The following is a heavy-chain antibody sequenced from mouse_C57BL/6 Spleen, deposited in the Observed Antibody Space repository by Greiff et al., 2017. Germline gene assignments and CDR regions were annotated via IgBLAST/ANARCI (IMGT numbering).Heavy chain of an antibody. V-gene: IGHV5-9*01. CDR1: GFTFSSYT. CDR2: ISGGGGNT. J-gene: IGHJ2*01. Sequence: EVQGVESGGGLVKPGGSLKLSCAASGFTFSSYTMSWVRQTPEKRLEWVATISGGGGNTYYPDSVKGRFTISRANAKNTRYLQMSSLRSEDTALYYCARQLGRYFDYWGQGTTLTVSS. CDR3: ARQLGRYFDY.